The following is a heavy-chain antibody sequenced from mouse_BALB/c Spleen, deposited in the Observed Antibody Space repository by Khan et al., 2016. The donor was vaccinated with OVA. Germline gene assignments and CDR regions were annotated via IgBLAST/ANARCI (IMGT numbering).Heavy chain of an antibody. J-gene: IGHJ4*01. D-gene: IGHD2-10*01. Sequence: VQLQESGPGLVAPSQSLSITCTISGFSLTNYGVHWVRQPPGKGLEWLVVIWSDGSTTYNSALKSRLSISKDNSKSQVFLKINSLQTDDTAMYFCAGQPYYHYNIMDYWGQGTSVTVSS. CDR3: AGQPYYHYNIMDY. CDR1: GFSLTNYG. CDR2: IWSDGST. V-gene: IGHV2-6-1*01.